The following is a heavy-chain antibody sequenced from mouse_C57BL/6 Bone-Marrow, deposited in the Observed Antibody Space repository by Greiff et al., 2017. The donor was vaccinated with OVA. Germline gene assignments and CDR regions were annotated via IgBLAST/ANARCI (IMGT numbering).Heavy chain of an antibody. Sequence: VQLQESGPGLVQPSQSLSITCTVSGFSFTSYGVHWVRQSPGKGLEWLGVIWSGGSTDYNAAFISRLSISKDNSKSQVFFKMNSLQADDTAIYYCATYDYDGSWFAYWGQGTLVTVSA. V-gene: IGHV2-2*01. D-gene: IGHD2-4*01. CDR1: GFSFTSYG. J-gene: IGHJ3*01. CDR2: IWSGGST. CDR3: ATYDYDGSWFAY.